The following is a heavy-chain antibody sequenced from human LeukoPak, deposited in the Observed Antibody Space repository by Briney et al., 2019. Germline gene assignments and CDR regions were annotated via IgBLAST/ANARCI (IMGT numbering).Heavy chain of an antibody. D-gene: IGHD4/OR15-4a*01. J-gene: IGHJ4*02. CDR1: GFTFNTYD. CDR2: LSGSGDRA. CDR3: ARRAGAYSHPYDY. V-gene: IGHV3-23*01. Sequence: GGTLRLSCAASGFTFNTYDMSWVRQSPVKGLEWVSGLSGSGDRAYYTDSVKGRFTISRDDSKNTLYLQMNSLRAEDTAVYYCARRAGAYSHPYDYWGQGTLVTVSS.